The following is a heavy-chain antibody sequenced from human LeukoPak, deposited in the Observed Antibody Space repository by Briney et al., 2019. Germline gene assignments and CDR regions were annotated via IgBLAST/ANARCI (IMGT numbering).Heavy chain of an antibody. J-gene: IGHJ4*02. CDR3: ARGSRGYSYGYLGY. D-gene: IGHD5-18*01. V-gene: IGHV4-59*01. CDR2: IYYSGST. Sequence: PSETLSLTCTVSGGSISSYYWGWIRQPPGKGLEWIGYIYYSGSTNYNPSLKSRVTISVDTSKNQFSLKLSSVTAADTAVYYCARGSRGYSYGYLGYWGQGTLVTVSS. CDR1: GGSISSYY.